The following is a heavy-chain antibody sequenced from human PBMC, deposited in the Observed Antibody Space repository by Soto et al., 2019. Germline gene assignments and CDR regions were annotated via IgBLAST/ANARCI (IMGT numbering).Heavy chain of an antibody. Sequence: SETLSLTCTVSGGSIISGNYYWSLIRQPPGKGLEWIGYIFYSGTTYYNPSLKSRVTISVDTSKNQFSLKLSSVTAADTAVYYCASPKIAFYNWFDPWGQGTLVTVSS. J-gene: IGHJ5*02. CDR2: IFYSGTT. V-gene: IGHV4-30-4*01. CDR3: ASPKIAFYNWFDP. D-gene: IGHD3-3*02. CDR1: GGSIISGNYY.